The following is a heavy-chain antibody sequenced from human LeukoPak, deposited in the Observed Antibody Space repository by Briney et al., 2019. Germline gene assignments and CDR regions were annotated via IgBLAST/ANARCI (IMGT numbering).Heavy chain of an antibody. V-gene: IGHV3-21*01. Sequence: GGSLRLSCAASGFTFSSYSMNWVRQAPGKGLEWVSSISCSSSYIYYADSVKGRFTISRDNAKKSLYLQMNSLRAEDTAVYYCARATTYDILTVYSDYWAQGPLVTVPS. D-gene: IGHD3-9*01. CDR3: ARATTYDILTVYSDY. CDR1: GFTFSSYS. J-gene: IGHJ4*02. CDR2: ISCSSSYI.